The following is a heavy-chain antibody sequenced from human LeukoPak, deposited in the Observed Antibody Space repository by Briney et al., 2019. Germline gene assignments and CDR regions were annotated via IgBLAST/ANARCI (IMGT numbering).Heavy chain of an antibody. CDR3: SRGQGCAY. V-gene: IGHV3-7*04. CDR2: MNQDGSEQ. J-gene: IGHJ4*02. D-gene: IGHD2-8*01. Sequence: PGGSLRLSCAASGFTVSSNFMSWVRQAPGKGLEWVANMNQDGSEQYYVDSVKGRFTISRDNGKKSLYLQMNSLRAEDTAVYYCSRGQGCAYWGQGTLVTVSS. CDR1: GFTVSSNF.